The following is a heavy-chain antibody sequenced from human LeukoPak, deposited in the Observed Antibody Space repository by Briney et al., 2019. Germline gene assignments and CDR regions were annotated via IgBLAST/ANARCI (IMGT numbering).Heavy chain of an antibody. Sequence: ASVKVSCKVSGYTLTELSMHWVRQAPGKGLEWMGGFDPEDGETIYAQKFQGRVTMTEDTSTDTAYMELSSLRSEDTAVYYCATDPEYSSGWYPYFQHWGQGTLVTVSS. CDR2: FDPEDGET. CDR3: ATDPEYSSGWYPYFQH. CDR1: GYTLTELS. J-gene: IGHJ1*01. D-gene: IGHD6-19*01. V-gene: IGHV1-24*01.